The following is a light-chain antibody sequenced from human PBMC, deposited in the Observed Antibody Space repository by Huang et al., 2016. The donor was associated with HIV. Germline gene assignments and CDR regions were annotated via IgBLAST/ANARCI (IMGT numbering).Light chain of an antibody. CDR2: GAA. CDR1: QSVSSIY. Sequence: EIVLTQSPGTLSLSQGERATRSCRASQSVSSIYLAWYQQKPGQAPRLLIYGAASSATGIPDRFSGSVSGTDFTLTISRLEPEDFAVYYCQQYGSSPGTFGQGTKVEIK. J-gene: IGKJ1*01. V-gene: IGKV3-20*01. CDR3: QQYGSSPGT.